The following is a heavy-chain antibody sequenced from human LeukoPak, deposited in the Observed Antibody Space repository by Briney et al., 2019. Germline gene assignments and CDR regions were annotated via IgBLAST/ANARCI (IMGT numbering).Heavy chain of an antibody. D-gene: IGHD2-15*01. V-gene: IGHV3-48*01. Sequence: QSGGSLRLSCAASGFTFGSCSMNWVRQAPGKGLEWVSHISPGSGTIYYADSVKGRFTISRDNTKGSLYLQMNSLRAEDTAVYYCARKAPGAGGGLSDYWGQGTLVTVSS. CDR1: GFTFGSCS. J-gene: IGHJ4*02. CDR2: ISPGSGTI. CDR3: ARKAPGAGGGLSDY.